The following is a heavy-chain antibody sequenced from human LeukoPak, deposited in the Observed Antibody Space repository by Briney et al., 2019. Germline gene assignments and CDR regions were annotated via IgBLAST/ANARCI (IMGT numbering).Heavy chain of an antibody. Sequence: PSETLSVTCTVSGGSVSSGSYYWSWIRQPPGKGLEWIGYIYYSGSTNYNPSLKSRVTISVDTSKNQFPLKLSSVTAADTAVYYCARVAISTVTVDYWGQGTLVTVSS. CDR1: GGSVSSGSYY. D-gene: IGHD4-11*01. V-gene: IGHV4-61*01. CDR3: ARVAISTVTVDY. CDR2: IYYSGST. J-gene: IGHJ4*02.